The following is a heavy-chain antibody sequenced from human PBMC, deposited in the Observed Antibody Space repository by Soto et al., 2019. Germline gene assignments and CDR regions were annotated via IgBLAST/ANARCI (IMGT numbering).Heavy chain of an antibody. Sequence: GGSLRLSCTASGFTLSSYWMHWVRQAPGKGLVWVSPINGGGSITYYADSVKGRFTISTDNSKNTLFLQMNSLRAEDTAVYYCAKVAGYYYYGMDVWGQGTTVTVSS. CDR2: INGGGSIT. CDR1: GFTLSSYW. D-gene: IGHD6-19*01. CDR3: AKVAGYYYYGMDV. J-gene: IGHJ6*02. V-gene: IGHV3-74*01.